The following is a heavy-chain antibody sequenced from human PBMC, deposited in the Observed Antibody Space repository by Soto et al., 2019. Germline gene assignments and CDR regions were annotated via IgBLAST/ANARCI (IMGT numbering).Heavy chain of an antibody. V-gene: IGHV3-33*01. Sequence: GGSLSLSCAASGFTFSSYGMHWVRQAPGKGLEWVAVIWYDGGNKYYADSVKGRFTISRDNSKNTLYLQMSSLRAEDTAVYYCARGTYCSSTSCYPMGFDYWGRGTLVTVSS. CDR3: ARGTYCSSTSCYPMGFDY. CDR2: IWYDGGNK. J-gene: IGHJ4*02. CDR1: GFTFSSYG. D-gene: IGHD2-2*01.